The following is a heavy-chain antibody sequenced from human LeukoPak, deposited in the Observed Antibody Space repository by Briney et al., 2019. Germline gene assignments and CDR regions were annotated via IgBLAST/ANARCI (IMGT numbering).Heavy chain of an antibody. CDR2: ISVYNGNT. Sequence: ASVKVSCKASGYSFASYGINWVRQAPGQGLEWMGWISVYNGNTNYAQKFQGRVTMTTDTSTTTAYMELRSLRSDDTAVYYCAKGGPWRAGTEFDXXXQXTXXXVSS. CDR3: AKGGPWRAGTEFDX. CDR1: GYSFASYG. D-gene: IGHD6-19*01. V-gene: IGHV1-18*01. J-gene: IGHJ5*02.